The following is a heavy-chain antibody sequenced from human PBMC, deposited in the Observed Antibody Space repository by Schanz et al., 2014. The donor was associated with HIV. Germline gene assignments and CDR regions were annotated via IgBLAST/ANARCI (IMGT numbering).Heavy chain of an antibody. D-gene: IGHD2-2*01. CDR3: AREGYCSSSSCHFYYYNGMDV. CDR2: ISVYNGNT. Sequence: QVQLVQSGAEVKKPGASVKVSCKASGYTFPNYGISWVRQAPGQGLEWMGWISVYNGNTNYVQKFQGRVTMTTDTSTTTAYLELRNLRSDDTAVYFSAREGYCSSSSCHFYYYNGMDVWGHGTTVTVSS. J-gene: IGHJ6*02. V-gene: IGHV1-18*01. CDR1: GYTFPNYG.